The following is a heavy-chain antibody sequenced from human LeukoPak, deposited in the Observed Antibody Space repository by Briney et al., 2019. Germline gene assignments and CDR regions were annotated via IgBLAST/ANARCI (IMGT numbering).Heavy chain of an antibody. J-gene: IGHJ2*01. CDR2: IYYSGST. CDR1: GGSISSGDYY. CDR3: ARHLPRWYFDL. D-gene: IGHD2-2*01. Sequence: PSQTLSLTCTVSGGSISSGDYYWSWIRQPPGKGLEGIGYIYYSGSTYYNPSLKSRVTISVDTSKNQFSLKLSSVTAADTAVYYCARHLPRWYFDLWGRGTLVTVSS. V-gene: IGHV4-30-4*08.